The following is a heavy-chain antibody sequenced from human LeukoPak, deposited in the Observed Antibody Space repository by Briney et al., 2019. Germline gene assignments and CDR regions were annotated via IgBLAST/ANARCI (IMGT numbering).Heavy chain of an antibody. D-gene: IGHD2-2*01. Sequence: ASVKVSCKASGYTFTSYGISWVRQAPGQGLEWMGWISAYNGNTNYAQKLQGRVTMTTDTSTSTAYMGLRSLRSDDTAVYYCARDRIVVVPAANYGMDVWGQGTTVTVSS. CDR3: ARDRIVVVPAANYGMDV. V-gene: IGHV1-18*01. CDR2: ISAYNGNT. J-gene: IGHJ6*02. CDR1: GYTFTSYG.